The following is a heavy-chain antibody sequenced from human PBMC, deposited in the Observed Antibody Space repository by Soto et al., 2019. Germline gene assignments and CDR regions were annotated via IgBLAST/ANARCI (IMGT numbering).Heavy chain of an antibody. CDR2: ISAYNGNT. V-gene: IGHV1-18*01. J-gene: IGHJ4*02. CDR3: ARDLRPVDY. CDR1: GYTFTSYA. Sequence: QVQLVQSGAEVKKPGASVKVSCKASGYTFTSYAISWVRQAPGQGREWMGWISAYNGNTNYAHKLQGSVTMTTDTSTRTAYIELSRLTADYTCVYYCARDLRPVDYWGQGTLVTVSS.